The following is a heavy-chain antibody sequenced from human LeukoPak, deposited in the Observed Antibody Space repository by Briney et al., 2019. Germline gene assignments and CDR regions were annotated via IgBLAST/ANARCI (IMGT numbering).Heavy chain of an antibody. J-gene: IGHJ4*02. D-gene: IGHD4-17*01. CDR1: GGSISNGDYY. V-gene: IGHV4-30-4*01. CDR3: AKYGDYPFDY. CDR2: IYYSGSA. Sequence: SQTLSLTCTVSGGSISNGDYYWSWIRQPPGKGLEWIGYIYYSGSAYYNPSLQSRVTISVDTSKNQFSLKLSSVTAADTAVYYCAKYGDYPFDYRGQGTLVTVSS.